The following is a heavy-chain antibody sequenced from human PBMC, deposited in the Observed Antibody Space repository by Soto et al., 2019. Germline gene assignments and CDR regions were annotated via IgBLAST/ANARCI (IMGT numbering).Heavy chain of an antibody. CDR1: GYTFTSYG. Sequence: ASVKVSCKASGYTFTSYGISWVRQAPGQGLQWMGWISAYNGNTNYAQKLQGRVTMTTDTSTSTAYMELRSLRSEDTAVYYCARGTFIGGNCHSFPFDYWCQGILVTVS. CDR3: ARGTFIGGNCHSFPFDY. V-gene: IGHV1-18*01. CDR2: ISAYNGNT. J-gene: IGHJ4*02. D-gene: IGHD2-21*01.